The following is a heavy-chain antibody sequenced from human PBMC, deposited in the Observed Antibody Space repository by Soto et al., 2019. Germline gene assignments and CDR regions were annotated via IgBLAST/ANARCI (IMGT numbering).Heavy chain of an antibody. CDR1: GGSVSSGIYY. Sequence: PSETLSLTCTVSGGSVSSGIYYWSWIRHPPGKGLEWIGYIYYSGSTNYNPSLKSRVTISVDTSKNQFSLKLSSVTAADTAVYYCARDRILSLYYYYGMDVWGQGTTVTVSS. J-gene: IGHJ6*02. V-gene: IGHV4-61*01. CDR3: ARDRILSLYYYYGMDV. CDR2: IYYSGST.